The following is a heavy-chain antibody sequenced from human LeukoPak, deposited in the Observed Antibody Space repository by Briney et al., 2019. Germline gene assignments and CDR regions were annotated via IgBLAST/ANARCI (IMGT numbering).Heavy chain of an antibody. CDR1: GFTFSNYW. D-gene: IGHD3-10*01. J-gene: IGHJ3*02. CDR2: VKQDGSEK. V-gene: IGHV3-7*04. CDR3: ARGEFHLPFDI. Sequence: GGSLRLSCAASGFTFSNYWMSWVRQAPGKGLEWVANVKQDGSEKYYVDSVKGRFTISRDNAKSSLYLQMDSLRAEDTAVYYCARGEFHLPFDIWGQGTMVTLSS.